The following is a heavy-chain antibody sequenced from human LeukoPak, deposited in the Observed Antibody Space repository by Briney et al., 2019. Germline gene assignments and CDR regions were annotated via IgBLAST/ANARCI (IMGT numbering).Heavy chain of an antibody. V-gene: IGHV4-39*07. CDR2: IYNSGST. J-gene: IGHJ4*02. CDR1: GDSISSSSYY. D-gene: IGHD2-15*01. Sequence: KPSVTLSLTCTVSGDSISSSSYYGGWTRQPPLKGLVWSGSIYNSGSTYDNPSLKSRVTISEDTSKIQFSRKLSAVTAAYTAVYYCAGLEGFPPLSDYWGQGTLVTVS. CDR3: AGLEGFPPLSDY.